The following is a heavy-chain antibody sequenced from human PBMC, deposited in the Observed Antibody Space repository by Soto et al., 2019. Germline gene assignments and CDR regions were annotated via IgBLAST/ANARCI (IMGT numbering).Heavy chain of an antibody. CDR3: ARLIYGSRLNYFYFDF. J-gene: IGHJ4*02. D-gene: IGHD6-19*01. CDR1: GGSISGRNW. CDR2: VFHSGDT. V-gene: IGHV4-4*02. Sequence: SETLSLTCVVSGGSISGRNWWSWVRQAPGKGLEWIGEVFHSGDTTYTPSLRSRVTISVDKSKNQFSLKLNSVTAADTAVYYCARLIYGSRLNYFYFDFWGQGALVTVSS.